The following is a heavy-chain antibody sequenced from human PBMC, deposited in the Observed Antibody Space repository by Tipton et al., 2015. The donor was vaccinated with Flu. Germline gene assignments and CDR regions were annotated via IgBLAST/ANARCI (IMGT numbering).Heavy chain of an antibody. CDR1: GFAFGDYG. Sequence: RSLRLSCRTSGFAFGDYGFSWVRQAPGRGLEWLSFIRSKAYGRTTEYAASVKGRFIISRDDSGGIAYLQMNSLRTEDTAVYYCNRAVTPDRGTEADPWGQGTLVTVSS. CDR3: NRAVTPDRGTEADP. D-gene: IGHD1-1*01. J-gene: IGHJ5*02. CDR2: IRSKAYGRTT. V-gene: IGHV3-49*04.